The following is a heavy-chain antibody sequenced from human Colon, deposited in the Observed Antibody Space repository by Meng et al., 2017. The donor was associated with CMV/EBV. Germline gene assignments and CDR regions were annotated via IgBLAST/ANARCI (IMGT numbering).Heavy chain of an antibody. V-gene: IGHV3-53*01. Sequence: LSGGASEFTVSNNFMAWVRQPPGKGLEWGSLIYSIGTTKYEASVKGRFTISRDSSRNTLYLQMNSMRAEDTAVYYCLRKTDSSPYGNFWGQGTLVTVSS. CDR2: IYSIGTT. CDR3: LRKTDSSPYGNF. D-gene: IGHD3-22*01. CDR1: EFTVSNNF. J-gene: IGHJ4*02.